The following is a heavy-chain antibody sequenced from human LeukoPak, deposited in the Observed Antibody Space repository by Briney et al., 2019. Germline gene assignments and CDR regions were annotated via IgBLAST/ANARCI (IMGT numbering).Heavy chain of an antibody. D-gene: IGHD3-22*01. CDR1: GFTLSDYY. V-gene: IGHV3-11*01. CDR2: ISSSGRTI. Sequence: GGSLRLSCAASGFTLSDYYMSWIRQAPGKGLEWVSYISSSGRTIYYADSVKGRFTISRDNAKNSLYLQMNSLRAEDTAVYYCAGPLLHYYDSSGYYRPLDYWGQGTLVTVSS. CDR3: AGPLLHYYDSSGYYRPLDY. J-gene: IGHJ4*02.